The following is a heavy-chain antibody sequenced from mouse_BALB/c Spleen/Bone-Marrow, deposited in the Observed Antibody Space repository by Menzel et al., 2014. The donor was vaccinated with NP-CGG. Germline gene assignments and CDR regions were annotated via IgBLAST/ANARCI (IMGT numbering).Heavy chain of an antibody. Sequence: EVKVVESGGGLVQPGGSLKLSCAASGFDFSRYWMSWVRQAPGKGLEWIGEINPDSNTINYTPSLKDKFIISRDNAKNTLYLQMSKVRSEDTALYYCARHNYYGNLFVWGAGTTVTVSS. V-gene: IGHV4-1*02. CDR2: INPDSNTI. CDR1: GFDFSRYW. J-gene: IGHJ1*01. CDR3: ARHNYYGNLFV. D-gene: IGHD1-1*01.